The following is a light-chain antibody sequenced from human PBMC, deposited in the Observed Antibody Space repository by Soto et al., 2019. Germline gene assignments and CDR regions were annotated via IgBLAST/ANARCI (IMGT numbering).Light chain of an antibody. CDR3: QQYGTSPQT. J-gene: IGKJ1*01. Sequence: EIVLTQSPATLSLSPGERATLCCRASQSVRRYLAWYQQRPGQSPRLLIYAAYSRATGIPDRFSGSGSGTDFTLTISRLEPEDFAVYYCQQYGTSPQTFGQGTKVDIK. CDR2: AAY. V-gene: IGKV3-20*01. CDR1: QSVRRY.